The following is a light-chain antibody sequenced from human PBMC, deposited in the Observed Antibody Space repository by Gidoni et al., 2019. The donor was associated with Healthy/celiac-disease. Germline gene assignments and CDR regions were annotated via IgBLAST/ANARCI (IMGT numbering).Light chain of an antibody. CDR2: WAS. J-gene: IGKJ4*01. V-gene: IGKV4-1*01. CDR1: QSVLYSSNNKNY. CDR3: QQYYSTPPLT. Sequence: DVVLTPSPASLAVSPVERATINCKSSQSVLYSSNNKNYLTWYQQKPGQPPKLLIYWASTRESGVPDRFSGSGSGTDFTLTISSLQAEDVAVYYCQQYYSTPPLTFGGGTKVEIK.